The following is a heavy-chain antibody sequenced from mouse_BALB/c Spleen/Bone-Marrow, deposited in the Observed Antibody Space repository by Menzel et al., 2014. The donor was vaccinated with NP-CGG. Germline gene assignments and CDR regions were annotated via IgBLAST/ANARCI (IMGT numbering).Heavy chain of an antibody. J-gene: IGHJ4*01. Sequence: EVQLQQSGPELVKPGASMKISCKASGYSFTGYTMNWVKQSHGKNLEWIGLINPYNGGASYNQKFKGKATLTVDKSSSTAYMELLSLTSEDSAVYYYGAHYYGYDYAMDYWGQGTSVTVSS. CDR2: INPYNGGA. CDR1: GYSFTGYT. D-gene: IGHD1-2*01. V-gene: IGHV1-31*01. CDR3: GAHYYGYDYAMDY.